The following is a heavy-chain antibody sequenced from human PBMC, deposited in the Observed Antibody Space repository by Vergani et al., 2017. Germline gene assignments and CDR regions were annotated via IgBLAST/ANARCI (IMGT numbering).Heavy chain of an antibody. CDR3: AREIVVVTALPDPYYYYYGMDV. D-gene: IGHD2-21*02. Sequence: QVQLVESGGGVVQPGRSLRLSCAASGFTFSSYGMHWVRQAPGKGLEWVAVIWYDGSNKYYADSVKGRFTISRDNSKNTLYLQMNSLRAEDTAVYYCAREIVVVTALPDPYYYYYGMDVWGQGTTVTVSS. CDR2: IWYDGSNK. CDR1: GFTFSSYG. V-gene: IGHV3-33*01. J-gene: IGHJ6*02.